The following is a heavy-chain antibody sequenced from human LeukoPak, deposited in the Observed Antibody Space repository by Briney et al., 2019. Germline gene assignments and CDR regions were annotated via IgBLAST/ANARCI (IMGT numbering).Heavy chain of an antibody. J-gene: IGHJ4*02. D-gene: IGHD6-19*01. CDR3: ARGPPAVAGIDY. Sequence: GGSLRLSCAASGLTFSNYAMYWVRQAPGKGLEWVAVLAHEGGDRYFVDAVKGRFTISRDNSKNTLYLQMSSLRAEDAALYYCARGPPAVAGIDYWGQGTLVTVSS. CDR2: LAHEGGDR. CDR1: GLTFSNYA. V-gene: IGHV3-30*04.